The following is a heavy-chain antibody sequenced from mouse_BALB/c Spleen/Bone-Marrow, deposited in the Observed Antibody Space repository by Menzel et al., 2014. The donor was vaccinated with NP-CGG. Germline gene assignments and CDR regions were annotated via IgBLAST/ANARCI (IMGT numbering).Heavy chain of an antibody. CDR1: GFTFTDYY. CDR3: ARDSRSTVSHFDY. J-gene: IGHJ2*01. Sequence: VQLQQSGGGLVQPGGSLILSCATSGFTFTDYYMNWVRQPPGKALEWLGFIRNKANGYTTEYSASVKGRFTISRDNSQSILYLQMNTLRAEDSATYYCARDSRSTVSHFDYWGQGTTLTVSS. V-gene: IGHV7-3*02. D-gene: IGHD1-1*01. CDR2: IRNKANGYTT.